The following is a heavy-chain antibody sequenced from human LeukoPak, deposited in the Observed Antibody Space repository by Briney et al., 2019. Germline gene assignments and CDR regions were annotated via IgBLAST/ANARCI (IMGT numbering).Heavy chain of an antibody. CDR3: AKERPEWEGEEAFDI. V-gene: IGHV3-30*18. D-gene: IGHD1-26*01. J-gene: IGHJ3*02. CDR1: GFTFRSYG. Sequence: ARSLSLSCAASGFTFRSYGIHWVRQAPGRGLEWVAVISSDGRNKYYADSVKGRSTISRDPPKHTPYLQMNSLRAAATAVYYCAKERPEWEGEEAFDIWGRGTMVTVSS. CDR2: ISSDGRNK.